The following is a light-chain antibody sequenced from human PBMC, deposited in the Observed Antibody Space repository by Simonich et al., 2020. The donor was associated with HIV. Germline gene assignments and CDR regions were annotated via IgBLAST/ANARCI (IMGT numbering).Light chain of an antibody. CDR3: SSYTSFSTWV. J-gene: IGLJ3*02. V-gene: IGLV2-14*03. CDR2: DVT. Sequence: QSALTQPASVSGSPGQSITISCTGTSSDGGGDNYVSWYQHHPGKAPKLTLLDVTRRPAGVSIRCSVSKSGNTASLTISGLQAEDEADYYCSSYTSFSTWVFGGGTKLTVL. CDR1: SSDGGGDNY.